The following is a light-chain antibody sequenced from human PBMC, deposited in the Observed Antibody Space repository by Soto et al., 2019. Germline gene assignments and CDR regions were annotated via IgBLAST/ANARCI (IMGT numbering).Light chain of an antibody. CDR1: QSVGTS. J-gene: IGKJ4*01. CDR3: QQYYSTPLT. CDR2: GAS. V-gene: IGKV3D-15*01. Sequence: TQTPGTLSFSPGDSAALSCRPSQSVGTSLAWYQQKPGQAPRLLIYGASSRATGIPDRFSGSGSGTDFTLTISSLQAEDVAVYYCQQYYSTPLTFGGGTKV.